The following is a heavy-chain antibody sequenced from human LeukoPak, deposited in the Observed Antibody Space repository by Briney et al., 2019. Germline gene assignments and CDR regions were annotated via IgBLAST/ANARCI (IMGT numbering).Heavy chain of an antibody. Sequence: PGGSLRLSCAASGFTFSSYAMTWVRQAPGKGLEWVSTISNSDGRTYYADSVKGRFTISRDNSKNTLYLQMNSLRAEDTAVYFCAKDSITMIFLFLFDYWGQGALVTVSS. CDR2: ISNSDGRT. CDR1: GFTFSSYA. J-gene: IGHJ4*02. D-gene: IGHD3-22*01. CDR3: AKDSITMIFLFLFDY. V-gene: IGHV3-23*01.